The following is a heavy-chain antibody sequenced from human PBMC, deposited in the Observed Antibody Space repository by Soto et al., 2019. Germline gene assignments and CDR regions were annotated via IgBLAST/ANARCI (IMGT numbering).Heavy chain of an antibody. V-gene: IGHV1-18*01. CDR2: ISGFNGNT. J-gene: IGHJ4*02. Sequence: ASVKVSCKASGYTFNFYGITWVRQAPGQGLEWMGWISGFNGNTNYAADLQGRVTMTTDTSTSTAYMELRGLRSDDTAVYYCARIGVSSGHESPDFDSWGQGTLLTVSS. CDR3: ARIGVSSGHESPDFDS. CDR1: GYTFNFYG. D-gene: IGHD3-16*01.